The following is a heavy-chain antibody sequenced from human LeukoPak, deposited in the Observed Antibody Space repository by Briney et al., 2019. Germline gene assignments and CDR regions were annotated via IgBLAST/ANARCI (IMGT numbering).Heavy chain of an antibody. Sequence: GRSLRLSCAASGFTFSSYAMHWFRQAPGKGLEWVAVISYDGSNKYYADSVKGQFTISKDNSNNTLYLQMNSPKGEDTAVYYCGRVLGYSSGGLYVFYYHGIDVWGQGTTVTVSS. CDR3: GRVLGYSSGGLYVFYYHGIDV. V-gene: IGHV3-30-3*01. CDR2: ISYDGSNK. J-gene: IGHJ6*02. D-gene: IGHD6-19*01. CDR1: GFTFSSYA.